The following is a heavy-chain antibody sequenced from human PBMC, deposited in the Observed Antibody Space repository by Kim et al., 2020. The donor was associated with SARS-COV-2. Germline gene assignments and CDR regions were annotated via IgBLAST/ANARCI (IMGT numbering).Heavy chain of an antibody. CDR3: ARGVSSSWYDGAEGSWFDP. D-gene: IGHD6-13*01. CDR2: IYYSGST. Sequence: SETLSLTCTISGGSISSGGYYWSWIRQHPGKGLEWIGYIYYSGSTYYNPSLKSRVTISVDTSKNQFSLKLSSVTAADTAVYYCARGVSSSWYDGAEGSWFDPWGQGTLVTVSS. V-gene: IGHV4-31*03. CDR1: GGSISSGGYY. J-gene: IGHJ5*02.